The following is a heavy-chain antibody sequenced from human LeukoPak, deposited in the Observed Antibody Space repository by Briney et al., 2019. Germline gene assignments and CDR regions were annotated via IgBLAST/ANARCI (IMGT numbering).Heavy chain of an antibody. D-gene: IGHD3-3*01. CDR1: GFTFSNHG. CDR3: TKARDDYGVDTIDS. Sequence: PGGSLRLSCAASGFTFSNHGMHWVRQAPGKGPEWVALIWYDGSNKYYGDSVKGRFTISRDNSKNTVYLQMNSLRAEDTAIYYCTKARDDYGVDTIDSWGQGTLVTVSS. CDR2: IWYDGSNK. J-gene: IGHJ4*02. V-gene: IGHV3-33*06.